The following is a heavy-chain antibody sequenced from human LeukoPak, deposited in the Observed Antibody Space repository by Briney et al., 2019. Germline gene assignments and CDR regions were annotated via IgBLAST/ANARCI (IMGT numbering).Heavy chain of an antibody. CDR2: ISSSSSYI. CDR1: GFTFSSYR. Sequence: GGSLRLSCAASGFTFSSYRMNWVRQAPGEGLEWVSSISSSSSYIYYADSVKGRFTISRDNAKNSLYLQMNSLRAEDTAVYYCARVERIPTHPFYFDYWGQGTLVTVSS. CDR3: ARVERIPTHPFYFDY. D-gene: IGHD2-15*01. J-gene: IGHJ4*02. V-gene: IGHV3-21*01.